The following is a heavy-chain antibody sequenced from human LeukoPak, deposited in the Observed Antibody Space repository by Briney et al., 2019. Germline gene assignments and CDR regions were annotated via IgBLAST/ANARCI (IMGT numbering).Heavy chain of an antibody. CDR2: IYYSGST. J-gene: IGHJ3*01. V-gene: IGHV4-39*01. CDR3: AKAGVRYFDSSGLYAFDF. D-gene: IGHD3-22*01. CDR1: GGSISNTSYY. Sequence: SETLSLTCAVSGGSISNTSYYWAWIRQPPGKGLEWIGTIYYSGSTYHNPSLKSRVTLSVDTSRNQFSLRLSSVDAADTAVYYCAKAGVRYFDSSGLYAFDFWGQGTTVTVSS.